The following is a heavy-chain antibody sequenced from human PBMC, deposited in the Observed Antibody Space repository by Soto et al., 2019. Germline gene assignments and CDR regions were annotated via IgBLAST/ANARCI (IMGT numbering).Heavy chain of an antibody. D-gene: IGHD2-15*01. V-gene: IGHV3-13*01. J-gene: IGHJ3*02. CDR1: GFTFSSYD. CDR2: IGTAGDT. Sequence: GGSLRLSCAASGFTFSSYDMHWVRQATEKGQEWVSAIGTAGDTYYPGSVKGRFTISRENAKNSLYLQMNSLRAGDTAVYYCARGVRTFKDIVVVVAARGDAFDIWGQGTMVTVSS. CDR3: ARGVRTFKDIVVVVAARGDAFDI.